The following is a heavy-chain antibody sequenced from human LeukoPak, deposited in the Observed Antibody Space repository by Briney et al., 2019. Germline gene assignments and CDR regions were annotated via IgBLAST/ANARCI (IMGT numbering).Heavy chain of an antibody. CDR1: GFTFSNAW. J-gene: IGHJ4*02. CDR3: TTGYCTIGVCYSFDY. D-gene: IGHD2-8*01. V-gene: IGHV3-15*01. CDR2: IKSKTDGGTT. Sequence: GGSLRLSCAASGFTFSNAWMSWVRQAPGKGLEWVGRIKSKTDGGTTDYAAPVKGRFTISRDDSKNTLYLQMNSLKTEDTAVYYCTTGYCTIGVCYSFDYWGQGTLVTVSS.